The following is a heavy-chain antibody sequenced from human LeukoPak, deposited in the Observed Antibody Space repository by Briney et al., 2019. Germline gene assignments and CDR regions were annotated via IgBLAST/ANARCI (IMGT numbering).Heavy chain of an antibody. D-gene: IGHD2-8*02. CDR2: VSSRGTTT. J-gene: IGHJ4*02. V-gene: IGHV3-64*02. CDR1: GFLFSSYS. Sequence: GGSLRLSCAASGFLFSSYSMHWVRQTPGKGPEYVAAVSSRGTTTHYGDSVQGRFIVSRDNSNYTLYLQMGGLRPDDTVVYFCARKGSGGWDDYWGRGTLVIVSS. CDR3: ARKGSGGWDDY.